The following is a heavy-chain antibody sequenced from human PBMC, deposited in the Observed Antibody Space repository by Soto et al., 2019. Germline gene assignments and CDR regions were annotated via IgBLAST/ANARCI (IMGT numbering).Heavy chain of an antibody. CDR2: ISYSGST. V-gene: IGHV4-59*01. D-gene: IGHD2-15*01. CDR3: GRADPDASVGY. Sequence: PSETLSLTCTVSGGSMSSYYWTWLRQSPGRGLEWIGYISYSGSTYYNPSLKSRVTISADTSKNQFSLRMNSMIAADTSVYYCGRADPDASVGYWGQGALVTVSS. J-gene: IGHJ4*02. CDR1: GGSMSSYY.